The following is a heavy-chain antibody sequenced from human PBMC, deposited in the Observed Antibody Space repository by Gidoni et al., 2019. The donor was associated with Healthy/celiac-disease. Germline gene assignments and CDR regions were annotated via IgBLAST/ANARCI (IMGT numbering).Heavy chain of an antibody. Sequence: PGKGLEWIGYIYYSGSTYYNPSLKSRVTISVDTSKNQFSLKLSSVTAADTAVYYCARDGAGYSCCSGGSCYPDWYFDLWGRGTLVTVSS. J-gene: IGHJ2*01. D-gene: IGHD2-15*01. CDR3: ARDGAGYSCCSGGSCYPDWYFDL. CDR2: IYYSGST. V-gene: IGHV4-31*02.